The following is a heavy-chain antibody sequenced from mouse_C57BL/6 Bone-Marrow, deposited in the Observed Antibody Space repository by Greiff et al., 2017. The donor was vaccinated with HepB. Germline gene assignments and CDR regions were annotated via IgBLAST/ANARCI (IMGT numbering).Heavy chain of an antibody. CDR2: INYDGSST. CDR1: GFTFSDYY. D-gene: IGHD1-1*01. V-gene: IGHV5-16*01. Sequence: DVKLVESEGGLVQPGSSMKLSCTASGFTFSDYYMAWVRQVPEKGLEWVATINYDGSSTYYLDSLKSRFIISRDNAKNILYLQMSSLKSEETTTYYCARDTIDYYGSSYFYYAMNYWGQGTSVTGSS. CDR3: ARDTIDYYGSSYFYYAMNY. J-gene: IGHJ4*01.